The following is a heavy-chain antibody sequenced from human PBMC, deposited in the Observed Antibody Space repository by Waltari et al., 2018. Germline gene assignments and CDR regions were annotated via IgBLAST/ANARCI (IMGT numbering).Heavy chain of an antibody. V-gene: IGHV4-38-2*01. CDR1: GYSISSGYS. J-gene: IGHJ3*02. CDR3: ARRSDDYIWGSYLYAFDI. Sequence: QVQLQESGPGLVKPSETLSLTCAVSGYSISSGYSWGWIRQPQGKGLEWIGSIYHSGSTYYNPSLKSRVTISVDTSKNQFSLKLSSVTAADTAVYYCARRSDDYIWGSYLYAFDIWGQGTMVTVSS. D-gene: IGHD3-16*02. CDR2: IYHSGST.